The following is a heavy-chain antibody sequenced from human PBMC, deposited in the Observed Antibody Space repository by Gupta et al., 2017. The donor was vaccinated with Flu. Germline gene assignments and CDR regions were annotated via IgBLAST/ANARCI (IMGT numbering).Heavy chain of an antibody. CDR1: GFTFNSYW. J-gene: IGHJ4*02. CDR2: INSDGSTT. CDR3: ARGVRGGWYVDY. Sequence: EVQLVDSGGGLVQPEGSLRLPCAASGFTFNSYWMHWVRQAPGKGLVWVSRINSDGSTTNYADSVKGRFTISRDNAKNTVYLQMNSLRAEDTAVYYCARGVRGGWYVDYWGQGTLVTVSS. D-gene: IGHD3-10*01. V-gene: IGHV3-74*01.